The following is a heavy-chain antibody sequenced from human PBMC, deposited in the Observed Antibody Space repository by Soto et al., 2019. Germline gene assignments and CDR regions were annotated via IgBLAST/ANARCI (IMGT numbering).Heavy chain of an antibody. Sequence: PGGSLRLSCAASGFTFSSYGMHWVRQAPGKGLEWVAVISYDGSNKYYADSVKGRFTISRDNSKNTLYLQMNSLRAEDTAVYYCAKDFNSPAIDYWGQGTLVTVSS. CDR1: GFTFSSYG. CDR3: AKDFNSPAIDY. V-gene: IGHV3-30*18. CDR2: ISYDGSNK. J-gene: IGHJ4*02. D-gene: IGHD5-18*01.